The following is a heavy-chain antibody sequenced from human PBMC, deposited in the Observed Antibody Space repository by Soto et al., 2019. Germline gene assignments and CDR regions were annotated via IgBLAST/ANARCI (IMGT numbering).Heavy chain of an antibody. J-gene: IGHJ4*02. D-gene: IGHD6-13*01. CDR3: AKEGRYGSSRGYFDY. CDR1: GFTFSSYG. CDR2: ISGSGGST. Sequence: GGSLRLSCAASGFTFSSYGMSWVRQAPGKGLEWVSGISGSGGSTYYADSVKGRFTISRDNPKNTLYLQMNSLRAEDTAVYYCAKEGRYGSSRGYFDYWGQGTLVTVSS. V-gene: IGHV3-23*01.